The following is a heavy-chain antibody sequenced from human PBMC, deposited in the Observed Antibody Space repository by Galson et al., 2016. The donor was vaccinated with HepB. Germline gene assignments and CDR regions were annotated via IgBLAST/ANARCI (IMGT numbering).Heavy chain of an antibody. D-gene: IGHD4-17*01. CDR1: GYTFISYW. CDR3: ARDFGDNTFDF. Sequence: QSGAEVKKPGESLKISCKGSGYTFISYWIGWVRQMPGKGLEWMGIVYPGDSDTRYSLSFQGQVTMSADKSISTAYLQWSGLKASDSAMYYCARDFGDNTFDFWGQGTLVTVSS. V-gene: IGHV5-51*01. J-gene: IGHJ4*02. CDR2: VYPGDSDT.